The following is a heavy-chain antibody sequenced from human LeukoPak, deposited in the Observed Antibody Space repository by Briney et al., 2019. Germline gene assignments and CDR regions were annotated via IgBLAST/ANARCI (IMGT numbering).Heavy chain of an antibody. CDR2: IGQDGTEK. D-gene: IGHD1-1*01. V-gene: IGHV3-7*03. J-gene: IGHJ4*02. CDR1: GFVFNTYW. Sequence: GGSLRLSRAASGFVFNTYWMSWVRQAPGKGVEWVANIGQDGTEKHHVDPVRGRFTISRDNTKNSVFLQMNSLRAEDTAVYYCARDRDGKDYWGQGTLVTVSS. CDR3: ARDRDGKDY.